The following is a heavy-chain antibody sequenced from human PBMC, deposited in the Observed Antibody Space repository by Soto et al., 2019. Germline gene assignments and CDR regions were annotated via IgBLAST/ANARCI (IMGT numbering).Heavy chain of an antibody. D-gene: IGHD6-25*01. CDR2: IYSGGNT. Sequence: EVQLVESGGGLVQPGGSLRLSCSASGFTVSSHYMSWVRQAPGKGLEWVAAIYSGGNTDHADSVKDRFTISRDSPKNTMSLQMTSLRVEDTAVNYCVSGSSGLRWGQGTLVTVSS. J-gene: IGHJ4*02. CDR1: GFTVSSHY. CDR3: VSGSSGLR. V-gene: IGHV3-66*01.